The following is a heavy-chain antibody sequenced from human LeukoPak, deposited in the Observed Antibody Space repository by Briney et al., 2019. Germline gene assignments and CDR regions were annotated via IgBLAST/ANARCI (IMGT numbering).Heavy chain of an antibody. CDR1: RGTFSSYA. CDR3: AREPLCEGRGGSCPLDY. D-gene: IGHD2-15*01. CDR2: IIPILGIA. V-gene: IGHV1-69*10. J-gene: IGHJ4*02. Sequence: ASVKVSCKPSRGTFSSYAISWVRQAPGQGLEWMGGIIPILGIANYAQKFQGRVTITADKSTSTAYMELSSLRSEDTAVYFCAREPLCEGRGGSCPLDYWGQGTLVTVSS.